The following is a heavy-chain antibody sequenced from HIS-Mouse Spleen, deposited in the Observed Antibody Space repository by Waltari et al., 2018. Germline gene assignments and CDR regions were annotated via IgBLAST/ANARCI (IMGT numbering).Heavy chain of an antibody. Sequence: EVQLVESGGGLVQPGGSLRLSCAASGFRLSSYWMHWVRKAPGKGLVWVSRINSDGSSTSYADSVKGRFTISRDNAKNTLYLQMNSLRAEDTAVYYCARAWELLAFDIWGQGTMVTVSS. CDR3: ARAWELLAFDI. D-gene: IGHD1-26*01. CDR1: GFRLSSYW. CDR2: INSDGSST. V-gene: IGHV3-74*01. J-gene: IGHJ3*02.